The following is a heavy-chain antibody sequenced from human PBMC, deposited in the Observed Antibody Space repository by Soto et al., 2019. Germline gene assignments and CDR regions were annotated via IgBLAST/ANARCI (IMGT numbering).Heavy chain of an antibody. CDR1: GFDFSDFH. J-gene: IGHJ4*02. CDR2: ISSSLGHT. D-gene: IGHD1-1*01. V-gene: IGHV3-11*03. CDR3: AANWNFGLNF. Sequence: GGSLRLSCVASGFDFSDFHISWVGQAPGKGLEWISYISSSLGHTDYAESVKGRFTISRDNAKSSVFLEMSDLRSDDTAVYYCAANWNFGLNFWGQGTLVTVSS.